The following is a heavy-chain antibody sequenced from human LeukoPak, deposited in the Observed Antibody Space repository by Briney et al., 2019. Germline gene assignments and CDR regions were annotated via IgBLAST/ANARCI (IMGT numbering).Heavy chain of an antibody. CDR2: IIPIFGTA. D-gene: IGHD1-1*01. J-gene: IGHJ4*02. CDR1: GGTFSSYA. V-gene: IGHV1-69*06. CDR3: ASASWSERYYFDY. Sequence: SVKVSCKASGGTFSSYATSWVRQAPGQGLEWMGGIIPIFGTANYAQKFQGRVTITADKSTSTAYMELSSLRSEDTAVYYCASASWSERYYFDYWGQGTLVTVSS.